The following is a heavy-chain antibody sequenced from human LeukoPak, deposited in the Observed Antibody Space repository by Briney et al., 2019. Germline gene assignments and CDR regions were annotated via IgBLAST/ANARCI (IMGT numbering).Heavy chain of an antibody. CDR3: AKDRRAYCSSTSCYPPTGFDY. D-gene: IGHD2-2*01. Sequence: GGSLRLSCTASGFTFSSYWMSWVRQAPGKGLEWVANIKEDGSEKYYADSVKGRFTISRDNSKNTLYLQMNSLRAEDTAVYYCAKDRRAYCSSTSCYPPTGFDYWGQGTLVTVSS. CDR2: IKEDGSEK. V-gene: IGHV3-7*01. J-gene: IGHJ4*02. CDR1: GFTFSSYW.